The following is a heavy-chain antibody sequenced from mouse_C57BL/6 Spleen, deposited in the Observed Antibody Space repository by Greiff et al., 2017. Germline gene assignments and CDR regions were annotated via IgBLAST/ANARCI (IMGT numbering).Heavy chain of an antibody. J-gene: IGHJ1*03. V-gene: IGHV14-1*01. D-gene: IGHD2-3*01. Sequence: VQLQQSGAELVRPGASVKLSCTASGFNIKDYYMHWVKQRPEQGLEWIGRIDPEDGDTEYAPKFQGKATMTADTSSNTAYLQLSSLTSEDTAVDYCTADGYTGYFDVWGTGTTVTVSS. CDR3: TADGYTGYFDV. CDR1: GFNIKDYY. CDR2: IDPEDGDT.